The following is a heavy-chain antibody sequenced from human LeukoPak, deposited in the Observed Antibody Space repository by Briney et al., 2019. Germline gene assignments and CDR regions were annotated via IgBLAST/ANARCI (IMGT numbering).Heavy chain of an antibody. V-gene: IGHV1-46*04. CDR3: AGSYSGSYPHFDY. D-gene: IGHD1-26*01. J-gene: IGHJ4*02. CDR1: GYTFTSYS. CDR2: INPSGGST. Sequence: ASVKVSCKASGYTFTSYSMHWVRQAPGQGLEWMGVINPSGGSTRYAQKLQGRVTVTRDTSTSTVYLELRSLRSEDTAVYYCAGSYSGSYPHFDYWGQGTLVTVSS.